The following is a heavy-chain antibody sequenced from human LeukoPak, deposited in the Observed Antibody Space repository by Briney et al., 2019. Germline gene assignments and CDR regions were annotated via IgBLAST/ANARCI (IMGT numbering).Heavy chain of an antibody. D-gene: IGHD3-3*01. CDR1: GDSMSGYY. CDR3: ARVVTIFGVVRGRWFDP. Sequence: SETLSLTCSVSGDSMSGYYWSWIRQPPGKGLEWIGYMYYSGTTNYNPSLKSRVTISADTSKNHFSLKLYSVTAADTAVYYCARVVTIFGVVRGRWFDPWGQGTLVTVSS. CDR2: MYYSGTT. J-gene: IGHJ5*02. V-gene: IGHV4-59*08.